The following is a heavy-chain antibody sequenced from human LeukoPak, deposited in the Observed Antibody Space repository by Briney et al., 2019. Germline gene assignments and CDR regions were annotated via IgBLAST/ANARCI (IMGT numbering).Heavy chain of an antibody. CDR2: IYYSGST. V-gene: IGHV4-39*01. CDR1: GGTISSGTYY. Sequence: SSETLSLTCIVSGGTISSGTYYWGWIRQLPGKGLEWIGSIYYSGSTYYNPSLKSRVTISVGTSKNQFSLKLSSVTAADTAVYYCARRDGAPYYFQYWGQGTLVTVSS. CDR3: ARRDGAPYYFQY. J-gene: IGHJ4*02. D-gene: IGHD4-17*01.